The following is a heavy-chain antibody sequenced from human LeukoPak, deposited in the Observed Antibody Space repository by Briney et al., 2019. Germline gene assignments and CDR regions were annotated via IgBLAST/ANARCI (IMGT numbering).Heavy chain of an antibody. J-gene: IGHJ5*02. V-gene: IGHV4-59*12. CDR3: AGTSITIFGDSFDP. CDR2: IYYSGST. CDR1: GGSISSYY. Sequence: PSETLSLTCTVSGGSISSYYWSWIRQPPGKGLEWIGYIYYSGSTNYNPSLKSRVTISVDTSKNQFSLKLSSVTAADTAVYYCAGTSITIFGDSFDPWGQGTLVTVSS. D-gene: IGHD3-3*01.